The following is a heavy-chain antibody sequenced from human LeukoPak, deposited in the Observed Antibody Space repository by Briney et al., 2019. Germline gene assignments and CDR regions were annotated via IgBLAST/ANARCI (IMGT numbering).Heavy chain of an antibody. J-gene: IGHJ4*02. CDR1: GFTVSSNY. CDR2: INDGGSDK. CDR3: ARDVPYGATTLDY. D-gene: IGHD4/OR15-4a*01. Sequence: GGSLRLSCAASGFTVSSNYMSWVRQAPGKGLEWVASINDGGSDKHYVDSVKGRFTISRDNAKNSLDLQMNSLRAEDTAVYFCARDVPYGATTLDYWGQGCLVTVSS. V-gene: IGHV3-7*01.